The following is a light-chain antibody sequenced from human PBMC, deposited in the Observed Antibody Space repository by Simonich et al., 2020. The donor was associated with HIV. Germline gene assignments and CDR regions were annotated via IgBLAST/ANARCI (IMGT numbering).Light chain of an antibody. CDR2: EVN. CDR1: SRDVGRYDY. CDR3: SSYTSSTTWV. V-gene: IGLV2-8*01. Sequence: QSALTQPPSASGSPGQSVPISCTGTSRDVGRYDYVSWYQQHPGKAPKLMIYEVNQRPSGVPDRFSGSKSGNTASLTVSGLQAEDEADYYCSSYTSSTTWVIGGGTKLTVL. J-gene: IGLJ3*02.